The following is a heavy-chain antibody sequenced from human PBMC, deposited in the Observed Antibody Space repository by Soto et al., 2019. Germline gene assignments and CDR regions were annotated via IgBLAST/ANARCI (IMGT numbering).Heavy chain of an antibody. V-gene: IGHV1-2*02. CDR3: AREGCSGGSCYSPASDYYYYYGMDV. CDR2: INPNSGGT. D-gene: IGHD2-15*01. CDR1: GYTFTGYY. J-gene: IGHJ6*02. Sequence: ASVKVSCKASGYTFTGYYMHWVRQAPGQGLEWIGWINPNSGGTNYAQKFQGRVTMTRDTSISTAYMELSRLRSDDTAVYYCAREGCSGGSCYSPASDYYYYYGMDVWGQGTTVTVSS.